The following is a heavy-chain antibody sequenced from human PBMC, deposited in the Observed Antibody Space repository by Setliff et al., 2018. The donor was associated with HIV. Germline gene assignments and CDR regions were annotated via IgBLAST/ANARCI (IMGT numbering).Heavy chain of an antibody. CDR1: RYTFSSYG. V-gene: IGHV1-18*01. D-gene: IGHD3-9*01. CDR3: ARHDILTGYYTYFDY. CDR2: ISAYNGNT. J-gene: IGHJ4*02. Sequence: ASVKVSCKASRYTFSSYGINWVRQAPGQGPEWMGWISAYNGNTNCAQRFQGRVTLTTDTSTSTAYMELRSLRPDDTAVYYCARHDILTGYYTYFDYWGQGTLVTVSS.